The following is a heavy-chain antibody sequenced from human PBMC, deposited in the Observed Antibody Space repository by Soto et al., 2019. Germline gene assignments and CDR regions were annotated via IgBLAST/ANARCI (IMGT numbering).Heavy chain of an antibody. V-gene: IGHV1-18*01. CDR3: ARHHGPTTSENWFDP. J-gene: IGHJ5*02. CDR1: GYTFFTYD. D-gene: IGHD5-12*01. Sequence: QVHLVQSGVEVKTPGASVKVSCQASGYTFFTYDISWVRQAPGQGLERMGWISTYSGDTKYAQKFQVRVTMTTDTSTATAYLELRSLRSDDTAVYYCARHHGPTTSENWFDPWGQGTLVTVSS. CDR2: ISTYSGDT.